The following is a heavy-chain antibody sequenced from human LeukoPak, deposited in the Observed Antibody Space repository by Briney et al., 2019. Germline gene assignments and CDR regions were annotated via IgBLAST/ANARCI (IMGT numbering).Heavy chain of an antibody. CDR1: GFTFSSYA. CDR2: ISGSGGST. CDR3: AKGHVRYGDFDY. J-gene: IGHJ4*02. V-gene: IGHV3-23*01. D-gene: IGHD4-17*01. Sequence: PGGSLRLSCAASGFTFSSYAMSWVRQAPGKGLEWVSAISGSGGSTYYADSVKGRFTIPRDNSKNTLYLQMNSLRAEDTAVYYCAKGHVRYGDFDYWGQGTLVTVSS.